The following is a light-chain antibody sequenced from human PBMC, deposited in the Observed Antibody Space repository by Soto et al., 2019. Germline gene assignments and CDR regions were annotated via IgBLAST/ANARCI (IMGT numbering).Light chain of an antibody. Sequence: QSALTQPGSVSGSPGQSITISCTGTTNDVGGYNFVSWYQFHPGKAPKLLIFEVNNRPSGVSNRFSGSKSAYTASLTISGLESEDEADYYCSSYTSTSSVLFGGGTKVTVL. J-gene: IGLJ2*01. CDR3: SSYTSTSSVL. CDR2: EVN. V-gene: IGLV2-14*01. CDR1: TNDVGGYNF.